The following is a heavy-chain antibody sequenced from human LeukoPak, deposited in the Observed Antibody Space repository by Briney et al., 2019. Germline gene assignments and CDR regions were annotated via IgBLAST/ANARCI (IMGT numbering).Heavy chain of an antibody. D-gene: IGHD6-19*01. Sequence: GALRLSCAASGFTFSRYWMSWVRQAPGKGLEWVANIKEDGSDKYYVDSVKGRFTISRDNSKNSLYLQMNSLRAEDTAVYYCAKDPEAVAGISGWFDPWGQGTLVTVSS. CDR1: GFTFSRYW. CDR3: AKDPEAVAGISGWFDP. J-gene: IGHJ5*02. CDR2: IKEDGSDK. V-gene: IGHV3-7*01.